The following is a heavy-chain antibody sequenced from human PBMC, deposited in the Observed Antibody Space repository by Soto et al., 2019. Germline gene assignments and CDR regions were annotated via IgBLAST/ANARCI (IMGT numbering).Heavy chain of an antibody. V-gene: IGHV5-51*01. D-gene: IGHD6-13*01. J-gene: IGHJ4*02. CDR3: ARHFPYSSSWYPSYCDS. CDR2: IYPGDSDV. CDR1: GYRFSNHW. Sequence: PGESLKISCKGSGYRFSNHWIAWVRQKPGRGLEWLGAIYPGDSDVRSNPSFQGQVIFSADKSSNTAYLQWSSLKASDTGIYYCARHFPYSSSWYPSYCDSWGQGTLVTVSS.